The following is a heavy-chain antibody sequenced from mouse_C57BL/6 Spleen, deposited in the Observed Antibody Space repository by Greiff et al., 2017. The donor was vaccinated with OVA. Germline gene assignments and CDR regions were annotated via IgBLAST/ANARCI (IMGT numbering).Heavy chain of an antibody. CDR1: GYTFTSYW. V-gene: IGHV1-50*01. CDR3: ARRAFYYGNYDAMDY. CDR2: IDPSDSYT. D-gene: IGHD2-1*01. Sequence: QVQLQQSGAELVKPGASVKLSCKASGYTFTSYWMQWVKQRPGQGLEWIGEIDPSDSYTNYNQKFKGKATLTVDTSSSTAYMQLSSLTSEDSAVYYCARRAFYYGNYDAMDYWGQGTSVTVSS. J-gene: IGHJ4*01.